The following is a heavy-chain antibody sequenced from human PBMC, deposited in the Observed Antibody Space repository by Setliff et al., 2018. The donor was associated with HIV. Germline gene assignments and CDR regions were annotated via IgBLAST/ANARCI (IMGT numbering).Heavy chain of an antibody. CDR1: GYTFSSYG. CDR2: INAGNGNT. V-gene: IGHV1-18*01. D-gene: IGHD3-22*01. J-gene: IGHJ4*02. Sequence: GASVKVSCKASGYTFSSYGISWVRQAPGQRLEWMGWINAGNGNTKYSQKFQGRVTITADESTSTAYMELSSLRSEDTAVYYCARDYSPTFYYYDSSGAFDYWGQGTLVTVSS. CDR3: ARDYSPTFYYYDSSGAFDY.